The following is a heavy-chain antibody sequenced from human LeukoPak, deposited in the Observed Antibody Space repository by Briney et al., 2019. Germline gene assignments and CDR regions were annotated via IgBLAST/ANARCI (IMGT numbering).Heavy chain of an antibody. J-gene: IGHJ6*02. Sequence: ASVKVSCKASGYTFTGYYMHWVRQAPGQGLEWMGWINPNSGGTNYAQKFQGRVTMTRDTSISTAYMELSRLRSDDTAVYYCASVDRYDYYYYGMDVWGQGTTVTVSS. CDR2: INPNSGGT. D-gene: IGHD5-12*01. V-gene: IGHV1-2*02. CDR3: ASVDRYDYYYYGMDV. CDR1: GYTFTGYY.